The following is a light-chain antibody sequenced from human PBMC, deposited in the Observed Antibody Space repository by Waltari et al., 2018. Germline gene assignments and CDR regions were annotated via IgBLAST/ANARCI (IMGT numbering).Light chain of an antibody. J-gene: IGLJ2*01. V-gene: IGLV10-54*01. CDR2: RNN. CDR3: SAWDSSLKVVV. CDR1: SNNVGYQG. Sequence: QAGLTQPPSVSKGLGQTATLTCTGNSNNVGYQGAAWLQQFQGHPPKLLASRNNNRPSGNSERLYLSRSGNTASLTITGLQPEDEGDYYCSAWDSSLKVVVFGGGTKLTVL.